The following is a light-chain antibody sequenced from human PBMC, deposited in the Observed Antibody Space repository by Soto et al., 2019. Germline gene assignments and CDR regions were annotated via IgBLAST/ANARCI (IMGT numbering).Light chain of an antibody. CDR1: QSVLYTPNNNNY. Sequence: DIVMTQSPDSLAVSLGERATINCKSSQSVLYTPNNNNYLAWYQQKPGQPPKLLIYWASTRESGVTDRFSGSGSGTDFTLTISSLQAEDVAVYYCHQYYTTLGRLGPGTKVDSK. CDR2: WAS. J-gene: IGKJ3*01. V-gene: IGKV4-1*01. CDR3: HQYYTTLGR.